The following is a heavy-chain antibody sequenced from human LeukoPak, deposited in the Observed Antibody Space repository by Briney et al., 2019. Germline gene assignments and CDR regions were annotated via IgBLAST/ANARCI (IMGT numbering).Heavy chain of an antibody. Sequence: GGSLRLSCAASGFTFNNYGMSWVRQAPGKGLEWVSAISGSGGSTYYADSVQGRFTISRDNSKNTLYLQMNTLRAEDTAVYYCAKDRRLDSSGYYYWGQGTLVTVSS. CDR3: AKDRRLDSSGYYY. CDR1: GFTFNNYG. J-gene: IGHJ4*02. V-gene: IGHV3-23*01. D-gene: IGHD3-22*01. CDR2: ISGSGGST.